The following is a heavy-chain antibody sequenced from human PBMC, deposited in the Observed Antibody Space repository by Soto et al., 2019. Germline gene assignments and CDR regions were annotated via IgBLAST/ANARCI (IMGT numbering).Heavy chain of an antibody. V-gene: IGHV3-11*04. J-gene: IGHJ3*02. CDR1: GFTFSDYY. CDR2: ISNSGSTI. D-gene: IGHD2-15*01. Sequence: PGGSLRLSCAASGFTFSDYYMSWIRQAPGKGLEWVSYISNSGSTIYYADSVKGRFTISRDNAKNSVYLQMNSLRAEDTAVYYCAREEGYCNGGPCYRGAFDIWGQGTRVTVSS. CDR3: AREEGYCNGGPCYRGAFDI.